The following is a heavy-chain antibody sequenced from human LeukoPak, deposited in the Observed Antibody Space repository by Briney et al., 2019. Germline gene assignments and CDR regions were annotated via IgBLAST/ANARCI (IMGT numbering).Heavy chain of an antibody. CDR1: GYSISSGDY. J-gene: IGHJ6*03. D-gene: IGHD6-6*01. CDR2: IYHSGST. Sequence: SETLSLTCAVSGYSISSGDYWGWIRQPPGKGLEWIGSIYHSGSTHYNPSLKSRVTISVDTSKNQFSLKLSSVTAADTAVYYCAREFPYSSSLYYYYYYMDVWGKGTTVTASS. CDR3: AREFPYSSSLYYYYYYMDV. V-gene: IGHV4-38-2*02.